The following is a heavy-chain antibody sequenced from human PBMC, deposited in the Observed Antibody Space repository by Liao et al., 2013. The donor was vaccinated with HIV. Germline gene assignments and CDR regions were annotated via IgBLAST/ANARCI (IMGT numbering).Heavy chain of an antibody. Sequence: QLQLQESGPGLVKPSETLSLTCTVSGGSISSSSYYWGWIRQPPGKGLEWIGSIYYSGSTYYNPSLKSRVTISVDTSKNQFSLKLSSVTAADTAVYYCARAGASGEGLLFQHWGQGTLVTVSS. J-gene: IGHJ1*01. CDR1: GGSISSSSYY. D-gene: IGHD7-27*01. CDR3: ARAGASGEGLLFQH. CDR2: IYYSGST. V-gene: IGHV4-39*07.